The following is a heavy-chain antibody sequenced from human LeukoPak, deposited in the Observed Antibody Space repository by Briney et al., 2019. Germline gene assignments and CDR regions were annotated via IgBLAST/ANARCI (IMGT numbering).Heavy chain of an antibody. J-gene: IGHJ5*02. Sequence: GGSLRLSCAASGFTFSSYCMNWVRQAPGKGLEWVSFISSSSSYIYYADSVKGRFTISRDNAKNSLYLQMNSLRAEDTAVYYCARISHWNVLAWGQGTLVTVSS. CDR1: GFTFSSYC. V-gene: IGHV3-21*01. CDR2: ISSSSSYI. D-gene: IGHD1-1*01. CDR3: ARISHWNVLA.